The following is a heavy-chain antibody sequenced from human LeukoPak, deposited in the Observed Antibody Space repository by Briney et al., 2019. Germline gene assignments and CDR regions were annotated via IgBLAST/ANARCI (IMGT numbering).Heavy chain of an antibody. CDR1: GGSFSGYY. CDR2: INHSGST. J-gene: IGHJ4*02. V-gene: IGHV4-34*01. Sequence: PSETLSLTCAVYGGSFSGYYWSWIRQPPGKGLEWIGEINHSGSTNYNPSLKSRVTISVDTSKNQFSLKLSSVTAADTAVYYCARGRRGAKEPGTRPYDYWGQGTLVTVSS. D-gene: IGHD1-14*01. CDR3: ARGRRGAKEPGTRPYDY.